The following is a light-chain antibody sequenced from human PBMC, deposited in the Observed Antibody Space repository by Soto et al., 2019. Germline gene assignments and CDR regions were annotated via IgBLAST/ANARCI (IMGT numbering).Light chain of an antibody. Sequence: DIVMTQSPDSLAVSLGERATINCKSSQSVLYSSNNKNYLAWYQQKPGQPPKLLIYWASTRESGVPDRFSGSGSGTDFTLTISGLQAEDVAVYYCQQNYSTPWTFGQGTKVEIK. CDR2: WAS. CDR1: QSVLYSSNNKNY. V-gene: IGKV4-1*01. CDR3: QQNYSTPWT. J-gene: IGKJ1*01.